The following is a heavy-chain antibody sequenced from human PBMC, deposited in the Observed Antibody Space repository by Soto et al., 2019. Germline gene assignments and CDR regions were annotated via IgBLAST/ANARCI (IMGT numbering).Heavy chain of an antibody. CDR2: INTYNGNT. CDR3: AREAVAGTKGVDY. Sequence: QVQLVQSGAEVKKPGASVKVSCKASGYTFTTYGISWVRQAPGQGLEWMGWINTYNGNTNYAQQLQGRVTMTTDTSTSTADMELRSLRSDDTAVYYCAREAVAGTKGVDYWGQGTLVTVSS. J-gene: IGHJ4*02. V-gene: IGHV1-18*01. D-gene: IGHD6-19*01. CDR1: GYTFTTYG.